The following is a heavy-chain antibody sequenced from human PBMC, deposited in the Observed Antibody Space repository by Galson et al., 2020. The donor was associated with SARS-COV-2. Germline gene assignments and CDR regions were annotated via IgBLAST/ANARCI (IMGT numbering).Heavy chain of an antibody. CDR2: IKSKTDGGTT. Sequence: GGSLRLSCAASGFTFSNAWMSWVRQAPGKGLEWVGRIKSKTDGGTTDYAAPVKGRFTISRDDSKNTLYLQMNSLKTEDTAVYYCTTGIERFLGWFQALDYGLDGWGQGTTVTGPS. CDR3: TTGIERFLGWFQALDYGLDG. D-gene: IGHD3-3*01. V-gene: IGHV3-15*01. CDR1: GFTFSNAW. J-gene: IGHJ6*02.